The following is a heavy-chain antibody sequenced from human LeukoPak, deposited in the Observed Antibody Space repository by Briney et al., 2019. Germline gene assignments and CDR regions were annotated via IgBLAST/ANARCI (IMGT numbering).Heavy chain of an antibody. D-gene: IGHD1-26*01. V-gene: IGHV4-39*01. CDR1: GGSISSSSYY. J-gene: IGHJ4*02. Sequence: SETLSLTCTVSGGSISSSSYYWGWIRQPPGKGLEWIGSIYYSGSTYYDPSLKSRVTISVDTSKNQFSLKLSSVTAADTAVYYCARQEARRTGAFDYWGQGTLVTVSS. CDR3: ARQEARRTGAFDY. CDR2: IYYSGST.